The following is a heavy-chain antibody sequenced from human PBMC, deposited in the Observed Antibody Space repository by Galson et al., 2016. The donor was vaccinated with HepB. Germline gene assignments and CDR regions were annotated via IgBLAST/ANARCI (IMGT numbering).Heavy chain of an antibody. D-gene: IGHD6-13*01. J-gene: IGHJ4*02. CDR3: ARTGYGSSGFFFDY. Sequence: TLSLTCTVSGGSINTGAYYWSWIRQHPGEGLEWIGYIYFSGSTNYNPSLQSRVTISVDTSKNQFSLKLNSMTAADTAVYYCARTGYGSSGFFFDYWGLGTLVTVSS. CDR2: IYFSGST. CDR1: GGSINTGAYY. V-gene: IGHV4-31*03.